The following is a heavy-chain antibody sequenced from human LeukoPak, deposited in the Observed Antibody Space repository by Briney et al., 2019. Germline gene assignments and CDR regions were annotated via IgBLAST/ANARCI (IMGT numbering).Heavy chain of an antibody. D-gene: IGHD6-13*01. Sequence: SETLSLTCTVSGGSISSYYWSWIRQPAGKGLEWIGRIYTSGSTNYNPSLKSRVTISVDTSKNQFSLKLSSVTAADTAVYYCARFSGWRQLVSVGAFDIWGQGTTVTVSP. CDR3: ARFSGWRQLVSVGAFDI. V-gene: IGHV4-4*07. CDR2: IYTSGST. CDR1: GGSISSYY. J-gene: IGHJ3*02.